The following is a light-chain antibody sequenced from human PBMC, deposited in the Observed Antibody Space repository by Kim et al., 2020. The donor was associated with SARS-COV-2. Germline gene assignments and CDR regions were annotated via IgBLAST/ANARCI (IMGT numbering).Light chain of an antibody. J-gene: IGKJ1*01. CDR1: QSVLHSSNNKNY. CDR2: WAS. Sequence: ATINCKSSQSVLHSSNNKNYLAWYQQKPGQPPKLLIYWASTRESGVPDRFSGSGSGTDFTLTISSLQAEDVAVYYCQQYYSPPRTFGHGTKVDIK. V-gene: IGKV4-1*01. CDR3: QQYYSPPRT.